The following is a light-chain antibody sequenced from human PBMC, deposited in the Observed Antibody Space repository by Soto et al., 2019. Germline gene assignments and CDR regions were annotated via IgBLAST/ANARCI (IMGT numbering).Light chain of an antibody. CDR1: QSVSSSY. V-gene: IGKV3-20*01. Sequence: LNKPPGSVSLSPAERATLSCRASQSVSSSYLAWYQQKPGQAPRLLIYGASSRATGIPDRFSGSGSGTDFTLTISRLVAEDVAVYYCQQYCSALPITFGQGTRLEI. CDR3: QQYCSALPIT. CDR2: GAS. J-gene: IGKJ5*01.